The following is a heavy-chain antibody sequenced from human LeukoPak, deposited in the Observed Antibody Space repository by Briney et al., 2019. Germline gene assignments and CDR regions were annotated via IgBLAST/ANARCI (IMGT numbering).Heavy chain of an antibody. D-gene: IGHD6-19*01. J-gene: IGHJ4*02. Sequence: VGSLRLSCAASGFTFDDYAMHWGRQSPGKGLEWVSLINWSGGSTYYTDSVKGRFTISRDNSKNTLYLQMNSLRAEDTAVYYCARTGYSSGCFDYWGQGTLVTVSS. V-gene: IGHV3-43D*03. CDR3: ARTGYSSGCFDY. CDR2: INWSGGST. CDR1: GFTFDDYA.